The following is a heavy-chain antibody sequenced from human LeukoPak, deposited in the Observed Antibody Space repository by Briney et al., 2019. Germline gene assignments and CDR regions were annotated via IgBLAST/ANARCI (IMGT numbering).Heavy chain of an antibody. CDR3: ARASRGAVAYKP. Sequence: PSETLSLTCTVSGGSISSYYWSWIRQPPGKGLEWIGYIYYSGSTNYNPSHKSRVTISVDTSKNQFSLKLSSVTAADTAVYYCARASRGAVAYKPWGQGTLVTVSS. D-gene: IGHD6-19*01. V-gene: IGHV4-59*01. J-gene: IGHJ5*02. CDR1: GGSISSYY. CDR2: IYYSGST.